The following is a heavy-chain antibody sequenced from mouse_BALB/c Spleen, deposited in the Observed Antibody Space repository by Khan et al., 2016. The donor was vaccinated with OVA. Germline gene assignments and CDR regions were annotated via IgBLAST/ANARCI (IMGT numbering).Heavy chain of an antibody. D-gene: IGHD2-2*01. CDR1: GYTFTSYW. J-gene: IGHJ3*01. V-gene: IGHV1-61*01. CDR2: IDPSDSET. Sequence: QVQLQQPGTELVRPGASVKLSCKASGYTFTSYWMNWVKQRPGQGLEWIGMIDPSDSETHYNQMFKDKATLTVDKFSSTAYMQLSSLTSEDSAVYYGTRREKYGYDPSWFAYWGQETLVTVSA. CDR3: TRREKYGYDPSWFAY.